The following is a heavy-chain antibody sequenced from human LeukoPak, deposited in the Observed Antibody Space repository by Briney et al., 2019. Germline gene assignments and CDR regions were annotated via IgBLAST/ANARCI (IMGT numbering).Heavy chain of an antibody. CDR2: MYCSGST. Sequence: SETLSLTCTVSGGSISSCYWSWIRQPPGQGLEWVGYMYCSGSTNYNPSLKSRVTISVDTSKHQFSLKLSSVTAADTAVYYCARHATATPNWFDPWGQGTLVTVSS. D-gene: IGHD5-18*01. V-gene: IGHV4-59*08. CDR3: ARHATATPNWFDP. J-gene: IGHJ5*02. CDR1: GGSISSCY.